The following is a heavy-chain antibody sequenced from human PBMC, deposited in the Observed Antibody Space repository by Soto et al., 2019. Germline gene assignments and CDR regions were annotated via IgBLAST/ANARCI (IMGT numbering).Heavy chain of an antibody. CDR1: GDTFSRYT. D-gene: IGHD3-10*01. Sequence: QVQLVQSGAEVKKPGSSVKVSCTASGDTFSRYTISWVRQVPGQGPEWMGRTIPMLGMADYAQKFQGRVTINADKSTSTAYMVLRSLRSEDTAIYYCATSYGSVSEHFDYWGQGTLVTVSS. CDR2: TIPMLGMA. CDR3: ATSYGSVSEHFDY. V-gene: IGHV1-69*02. J-gene: IGHJ4*02.